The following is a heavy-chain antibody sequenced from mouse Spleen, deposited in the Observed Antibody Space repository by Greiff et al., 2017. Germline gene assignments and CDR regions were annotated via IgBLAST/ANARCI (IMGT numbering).Heavy chain of an antibody. D-gene: IGHD2-14*01. Sequence: VQLQQPGAELVMPGASVKLSCKASGYTFTSYWMHWVKQRPGQGLEWIGEIDPSDSYTNYNQKFKGKATLTVDKSSSTAYMQLSSLTSEDSAVYYCARSYRYDGGYYFDYWGQGTTLTVSS. CDR2: IDPSDSYT. CDR1: GYTFTSYW. CDR3: ARSYRYDGGYYFDY. J-gene: IGHJ2*01. V-gene: IGHV1-69*01.